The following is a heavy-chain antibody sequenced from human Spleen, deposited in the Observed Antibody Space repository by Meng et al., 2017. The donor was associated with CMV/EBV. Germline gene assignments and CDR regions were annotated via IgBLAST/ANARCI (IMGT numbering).Heavy chain of an antibody. CDR1: GFTFSSYW. V-gene: IGHV3-74*01. Sequence: GGSLRLSCAASGFTFSSYWMHWVRQVPGKGLVWVSRITGDGGRTGYADSVWGRFTISRDNAKNTVYLQMNSLRVEDTAVYYCVRDAGHLVNWFDPWGQGTQVTVSS. CDR2: ITGDGGRT. J-gene: IGHJ5*02. CDR3: VRDAGHLVNWFDP.